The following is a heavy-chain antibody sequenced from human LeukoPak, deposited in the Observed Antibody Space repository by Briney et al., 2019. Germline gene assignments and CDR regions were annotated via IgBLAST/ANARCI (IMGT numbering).Heavy chain of an antibody. CDR1: GFTFNSYS. J-gene: IGHJ3*01. V-gene: IGHV3-48*01. D-gene: IGHD4-17*01. CDR2: ISSSRSII. CDR3: ARDGTTVTTSGALDAFDL. Sequence: GGSLRLSCAASGFTFNSYSMNWVRRAPGKGLEWVSYISSSRSIIYYADSVKGRFTISRDNAKNSLYLQMNSLRAEDTAVYYCARDGTTVTTSGALDAFDLWGQGTVVTVSS.